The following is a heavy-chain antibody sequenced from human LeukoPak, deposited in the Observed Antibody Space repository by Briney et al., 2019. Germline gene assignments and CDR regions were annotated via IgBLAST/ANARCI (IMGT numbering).Heavy chain of an antibody. CDR1: RFTFSTYS. V-gene: IGHV3-48*01. D-gene: IGHD6-6*01. J-gene: IGHJ4*02. CDR3: ASHPSMGY. Sequence: GGSLRLSCAASRFTFSTYSMNWVRQAPGKGLEWVSYISSGSNTIYYAVSVKGRFTISRDNSKNTLYLQMNSLRAEDTAVYYCASHPSMGYWGQGTLVTVSS. CDR2: ISSGSNTI.